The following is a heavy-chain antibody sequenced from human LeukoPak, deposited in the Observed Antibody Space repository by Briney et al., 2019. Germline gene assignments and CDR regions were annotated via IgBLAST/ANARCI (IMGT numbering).Heavy chain of an antibody. CDR1: GYTFTSYY. V-gene: IGHV1-46*01. CDR3: ARGDCSRGSCHLLDH. D-gene: IGHD2-15*01. J-gene: IGHJ4*02. CDR2: INPSGGST. Sequence: ASAKVSCKASGYTFTSYYLHWVRQAPGQGLEWMGIINPSGGSTNYAQKFQGRVTVTRDTSTSTVYMELSSLRSEDTAIYYCARGDCSRGSCHLLDHWGQGTLVTVSS.